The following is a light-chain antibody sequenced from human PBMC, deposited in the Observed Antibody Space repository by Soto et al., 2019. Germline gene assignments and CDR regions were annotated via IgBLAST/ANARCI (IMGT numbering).Light chain of an antibody. CDR2: EVS. CDR1: SSDVGSYNF. Sequence: QSALTQPASVSGSPGQSITISCTGTSSDVGSYNFVSWYQQLPGKAPKLMIYEVSNRPSGVSNRFSGSKSGNTASLTVSGLQAEDEADYYCSSYTTGSNYVFGSGTKGTVL. V-gene: IGLV2-14*01. CDR3: SSYTTGSNYV. J-gene: IGLJ1*01.